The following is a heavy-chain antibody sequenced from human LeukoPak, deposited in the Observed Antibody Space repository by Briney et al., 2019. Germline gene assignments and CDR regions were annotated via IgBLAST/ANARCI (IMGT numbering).Heavy chain of an antibody. J-gene: IGHJ4*02. Sequence: SETLSLTCTVSGGSITSYYWSWIRQPPGKGLEWIGYIYYSGSTNYNPSLKSRATISVDTSKNQFSLRLSSVTAADTAVYYCARGASGYSYGWGQGTLVTVSS. D-gene: IGHD5-18*01. CDR3: ARGASGYSYG. CDR1: GGSITSYY. V-gene: IGHV4-59*01. CDR2: IYYSGST.